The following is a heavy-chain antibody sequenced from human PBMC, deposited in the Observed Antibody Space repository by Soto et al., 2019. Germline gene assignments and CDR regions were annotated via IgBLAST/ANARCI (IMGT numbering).Heavy chain of an antibody. D-gene: IGHD2-15*01. J-gene: IGHJ4*02. V-gene: IGHV4-39*01. CDR1: GGSIYRSGYH. CDR2: IDYNGVT. CDR3: GKVLVGATGHTDSDS. Sequence: SETLSLTCTVSGGSIYRSGYHRGWIRQPPGRGLEWIGNIDYNGVTYSNPSLKSRVTISRDTSKNQFSLKLTSVTAADTALYYCGKVLVGATGHTDSDSWGPGTLVTVSS.